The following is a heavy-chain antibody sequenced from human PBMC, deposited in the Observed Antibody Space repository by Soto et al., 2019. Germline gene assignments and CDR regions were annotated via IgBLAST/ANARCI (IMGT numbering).Heavy chain of an antibody. V-gene: IGHV1-3*01. CDR1: GYTFTSYA. J-gene: IGHJ4*02. Sequence: QVQLVQSGAEVKKPGASVKVSCKASGYTFTSYAMHWVRQAPGQRLEWMGWIKAGNGNTKYSQKLQGRVTITRDTSASTAYMELSSLRSDDTAVYYCTRGEGIAMDWGQGTVVTVSS. CDR2: IKAGNGNT. D-gene: IGHD6-13*01. CDR3: TRGEGIAMD.